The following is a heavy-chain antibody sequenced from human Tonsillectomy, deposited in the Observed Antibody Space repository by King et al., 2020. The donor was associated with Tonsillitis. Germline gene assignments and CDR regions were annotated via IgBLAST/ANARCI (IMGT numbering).Heavy chain of an antibody. Sequence: VQLVESGGGVVQPGGSLRLSCAASGFTFDEFAMHRVLQVLGRGLEWVNLHSGEGGGSHFEYSVKGRFTISGDNSKNSLYLQMNSLRTEDTALYYCAKDYYGSGTYYNPFDIWGRGTMVTVSS. CDR2: HSGEGGGS. D-gene: IGHD3-10*01. CDR1: GFTFDEFA. V-gene: IGHV3-43*02. CDR3: AKDYYGSGTYYNPFDI. J-gene: IGHJ3*02.